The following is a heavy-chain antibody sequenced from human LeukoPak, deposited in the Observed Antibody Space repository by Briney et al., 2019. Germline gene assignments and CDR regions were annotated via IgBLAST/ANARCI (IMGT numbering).Heavy chain of an antibody. CDR2: ISYDGSNK. CDR1: GFTFSSYG. Sequence: GGSLRLSCAASGFTFSSYGMHWVRQAPGKGLEWVAVISYDGSNKYYADSVKGRFTISRDNSKNTLYLQMNSLRAEDTAVYYCAKADVTGMATIDYWGQGTLVTVSS. D-gene: IGHD5-24*01. J-gene: IGHJ4*02. CDR3: AKADVTGMATIDY. V-gene: IGHV3-30*18.